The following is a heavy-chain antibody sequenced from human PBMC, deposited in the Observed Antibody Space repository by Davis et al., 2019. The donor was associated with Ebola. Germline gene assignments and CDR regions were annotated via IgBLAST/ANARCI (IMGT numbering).Heavy chain of an antibody. V-gene: IGHV3-23*01. CDR3: ARDTDFWGGGY. D-gene: IGHD3-16*01. J-gene: IGHJ4*02. Sequence: SLKIPCASSGFSFMSYAMSWLRQAPGKGLEWVSSITGTGGNTYYADSVKGRFTIFRDNMKNTVDLQINSLRAEDTALYYCARDTDFWGGGYWGQGTLVTVSS. CDR2: ITGTGGNT. CDR1: GFSFMSYA.